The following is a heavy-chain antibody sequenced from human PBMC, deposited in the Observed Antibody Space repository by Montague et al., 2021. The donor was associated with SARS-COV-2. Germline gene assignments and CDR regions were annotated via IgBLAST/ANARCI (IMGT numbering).Heavy chain of an antibody. J-gene: IGHJ4*02. D-gene: IGHD3-22*01. CDR3: ARGVYYDGSGYYSFDY. Sequence: CAISGDSAAGYRVARRSVGQTPSLQRQWLGRTYYMSKWYNDYELAVISRITINPDTSKNHFSLLLNSVTPEDTAIYYCARGVYYDGSGYYSFDYWGQGTLVTVSS. V-gene: IGHV6-1*01. CDR2: TYYMSKWYN. CDR1: GDSAAGYRVA.